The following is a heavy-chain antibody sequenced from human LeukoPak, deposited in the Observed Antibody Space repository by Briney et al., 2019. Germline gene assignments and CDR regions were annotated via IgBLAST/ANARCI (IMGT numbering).Heavy chain of an antibody. CDR2: IKQDGSEK. J-gene: IGHJ5*02. D-gene: IGHD3-22*01. CDR3: ARDLGQYYDTSDNWFDP. Sequence: PGGSLRLSCAASGFTFSSYWMSWVRQAPGKGLEWVANIKQDGSEKHYVDSVRGRFTISRDNARNSLYLEMNSLRAEDTAVYYCARDLGQYYDTSDNWFDPWGQGTLVTVSS. V-gene: IGHV3-7*01. CDR1: GFTFSSYW.